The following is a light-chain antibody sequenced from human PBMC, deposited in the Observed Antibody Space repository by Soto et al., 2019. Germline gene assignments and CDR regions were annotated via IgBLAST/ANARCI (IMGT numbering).Light chain of an antibody. CDR1: QSIRTD. Sequence: DIVMTHSPATLAVSPCERATLSFSASQSIRTDLAWYQQKSGQGPRLLIYDASTRATGIPARFSGSGSGTEFTLTISSLQSEDFAVYYCQHYNNWPPWTFGQGTKVDIK. V-gene: IGKV3D-15*01. CDR2: DAS. CDR3: QHYNNWPPWT. J-gene: IGKJ1*01.